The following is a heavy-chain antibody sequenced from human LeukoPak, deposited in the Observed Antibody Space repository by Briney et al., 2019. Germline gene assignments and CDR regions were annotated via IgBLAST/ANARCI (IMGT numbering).Heavy chain of an antibody. D-gene: IGHD6-13*01. Sequence: GGSLRLSCAASGFTFDDYAMHWVRQAPGKGLEWVSGISWNSGSIGYADSVKGRFTISRDNAKNSLYLQMNSLRAEDTALYYCAKDRFGSSWYYFDYWGQGTLVTVSS. V-gene: IGHV3-9*01. CDR2: ISWNSGSI. CDR3: AKDRFGSSWYYFDY. CDR1: GFTFDDYA. J-gene: IGHJ4*02.